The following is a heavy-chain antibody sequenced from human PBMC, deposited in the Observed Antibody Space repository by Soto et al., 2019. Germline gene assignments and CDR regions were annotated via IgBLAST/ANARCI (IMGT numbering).Heavy chain of an antibody. CDR1: GFSFSNYG. CDR2: ISSSSSYI. J-gene: IGHJ5*02. CDR3: ARSDCTSTSCYVVWFDP. D-gene: IGHD2-2*01. V-gene: IGHV3-21*01. Sequence: EAQLVESGGGLVKPGGSLRLSCAASGFSFSNYGMNWVRQAPGKGLEWVSSISSSSSYISYADSVKGRFTISRDNAKNSVYLQMNSLRAEDTAVYYCARSDCTSTSCYVVWFDPWGQGTLVTVSS.